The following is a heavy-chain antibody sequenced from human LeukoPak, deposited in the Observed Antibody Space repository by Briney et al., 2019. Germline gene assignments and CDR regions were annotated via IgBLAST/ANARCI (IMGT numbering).Heavy chain of an antibody. CDR1: GYTFTSYG. Sequence: AASVKVSCKASGYTFTSYGISWVRQAPGQGLEWMGGIIPIFGTANYAQEFQGRVTITTDESTSTAYMELSSLRSEDTAVYYCARDRSQYAYYYYMDVWGKGTTVTVSS. V-gene: IGHV1-69*05. CDR2: IIPIFGTA. D-gene: IGHD4-11*01. CDR3: ARDRSQYAYYYYMDV. J-gene: IGHJ6*03.